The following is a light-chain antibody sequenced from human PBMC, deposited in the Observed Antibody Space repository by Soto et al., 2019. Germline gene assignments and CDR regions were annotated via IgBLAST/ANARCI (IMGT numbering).Light chain of an antibody. Sequence: EIVLTQSPDTLSLSPGQRATLSCRASQSVRSDYFAWYQQKPGQAPRVIIFGVSTRATGVPDRFSGSGSGTGFTLTISRLEPEDFALYYCQQYGNSPFTFGGGTKVEIK. CDR2: GVS. CDR3: QQYGNSPFT. CDR1: QSVRSDY. V-gene: IGKV3-20*01. J-gene: IGKJ4*01.